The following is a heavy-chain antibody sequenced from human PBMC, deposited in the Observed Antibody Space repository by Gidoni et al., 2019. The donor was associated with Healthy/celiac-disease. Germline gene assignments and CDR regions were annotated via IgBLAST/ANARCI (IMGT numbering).Heavy chain of an antibody. CDR3: ARDCSGGSCYYYGMDV. V-gene: IGHV3-33*01. D-gene: IGHD2-15*01. J-gene: IGHJ6*02. CDR2: IWYDGSNK. CDR1: GFTFSSYG. Sequence: GRSLRLSCAASGFTFSSYGMHWVRQAPGKGLEWVAVIWYDGSNKYYADSVKGRFTISRDNSKNTLYLQMNSLRAEDTAVYYCARDCSGGSCYYYGMDVWGQGTTVTVSS.